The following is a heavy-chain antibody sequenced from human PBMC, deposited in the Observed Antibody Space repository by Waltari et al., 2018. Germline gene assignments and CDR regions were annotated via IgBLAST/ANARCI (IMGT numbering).Heavy chain of an antibody. CDR2: IYYSGST. J-gene: IGHJ4*02. CDR1: GCSISSRGYP. CDR3: ARVYSGSYFGGNYYFDY. V-gene: IGHV4-31*01. Sequence: QVQLQESGPGLVKPSQTLSLTCTFPGCSISSRGYPWSWIRQHPEKGLEWIGYIYYSGSTYYNPSLKSVVTISIDTSKNQFSLKVSSVTAADTAVYYCARVYSGSYFGGNYYFDYWGQGTLVTVSS. D-gene: IGHD1-26*01.